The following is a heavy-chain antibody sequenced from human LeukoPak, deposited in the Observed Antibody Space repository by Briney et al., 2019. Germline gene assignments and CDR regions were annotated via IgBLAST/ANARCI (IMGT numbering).Heavy chain of an antibody. V-gene: IGHV4-59*01. CDR1: GGSISSYY. CDR3: ARDRELGY. J-gene: IGHJ4*02. CDR2: FYYSGST. Sequence: PSETLSLTCTVSGGSISSYYWSWIRQPPGKGLEWIGYFYYSGSTNYNPSLKSRVTISVDTSKNQFSLKLNSVTAADTAVYYCARDRELGYWGQGTLVAVSS. D-gene: IGHD3-10*01.